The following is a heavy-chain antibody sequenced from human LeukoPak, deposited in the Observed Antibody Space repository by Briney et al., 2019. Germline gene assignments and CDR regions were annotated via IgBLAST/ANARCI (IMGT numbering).Heavy chain of an antibody. J-gene: IGHJ4*02. V-gene: IGHV3-11*01. Sequence: GGSLRLSCAASGFTFSDYYMSWIRQAPGKGLEWVSYISSSGSTIYYADSVKGRFTISRDNAKNSLYLRMNSLRAEDTAVYYCARERIVGATEGFDYWGQGTLVTVSS. CDR2: ISSSGSTI. CDR3: ARERIVGATEGFDY. D-gene: IGHD1-26*01. CDR1: GFTFSDYY.